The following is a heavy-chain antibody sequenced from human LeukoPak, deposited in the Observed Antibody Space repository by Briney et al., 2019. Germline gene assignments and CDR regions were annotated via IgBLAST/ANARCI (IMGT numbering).Heavy chain of an antibody. CDR1: GGSFSGYY. Sequence: SETLSLTCAIYGGSFSGYYWSWIRQPPGKGLEWIGEINHSGSTNYNPSLKSRVTISVDMSKNQFSLKRSSVTAADTAVYYCARGPPAKPGTGYYYGMDVWGQGTTVTVSS. J-gene: IGHJ6*02. V-gene: IGHV4-34*01. CDR2: INHSGST. D-gene: IGHD2-2*01. CDR3: ARGPPAKPGTGYYYGMDV.